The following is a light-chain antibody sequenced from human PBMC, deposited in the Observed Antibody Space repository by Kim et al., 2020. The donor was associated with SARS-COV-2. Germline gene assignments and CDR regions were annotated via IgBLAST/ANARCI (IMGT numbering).Light chain of an antibody. CDR1: QSVRTN. CDR2: GVS. CDR3: QEYNDWPSLS. J-gene: IGKJ4*01. Sequence: SPGGRATLSCRASQSVRTNLGWYQQKPGQAPRLLIYGVSTRATGVPARFSGSGSGTEFTLTISSVQSEDLAVYYCQEYNDWPSLSFGGGTKVDIK. V-gene: IGKV3-15*01.